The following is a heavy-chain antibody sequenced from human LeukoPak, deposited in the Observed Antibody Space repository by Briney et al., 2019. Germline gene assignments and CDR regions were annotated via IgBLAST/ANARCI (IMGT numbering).Heavy chain of an antibody. V-gene: IGHV4-59*01. Sequence: SETLSLTCTVSGGSIGSYYWSWIRQPPGKGLEWIGYIYYSGSTNYNPSLKSRVTISVDTSKNQFSLKLSSVTAADTAVYYCARDGSGSSGWYNFDYWGQGTLVTVSS. CDR1: GGSIGSYY. CDR2: IYYSGST. J-gene: IGHJ4*02. D-gene: IGHD6-19*01. CDR3: ARDGSGSSGWYNFDY.